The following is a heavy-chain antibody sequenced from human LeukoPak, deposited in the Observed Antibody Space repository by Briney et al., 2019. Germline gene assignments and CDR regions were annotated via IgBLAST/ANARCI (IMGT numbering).Heavy chain of an antibody. CDR2: IYSSGST. Sequence: SETLSHTCTVSGGSIISYYWSWIRQPPGKGLEWIGYIYSSGSTNYNPSLKSRVTISVDTSKNQFSLKLSSVTAADTAVYYCARAPYSSGWSSLWGQGTLVTVSS. CDR1: GGSIISYY. D-gene: IGHD6-19*01. CDR3: ARAPYSSGWSSL. V-gene: IGHV4-59*01. J-gene: IGHJ4*02.